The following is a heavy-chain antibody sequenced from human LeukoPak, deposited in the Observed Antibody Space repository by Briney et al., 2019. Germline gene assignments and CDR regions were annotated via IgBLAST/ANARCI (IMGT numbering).Heavy chain of an antibody. J-gene: IGHJ3*02. Sequence: SQTLSLTCAISGDSVSSNSADWNWIRQSPSRGLKWLGRTYYRSKWYNDYAVSVKSRITIDPDTSKNQFSLQLNSVTPEDTAVYYCARDAYYDILTGYLHDAFDIWGQGTMVTVSS. CDR1: GDSVSSNSAD. CDR3: ARDAYYDILTGYLHDAFDI. V-gene: IGHV6-1*01. CDR2: TYYRSKWYN. D-gene: IGHD3-9*01.